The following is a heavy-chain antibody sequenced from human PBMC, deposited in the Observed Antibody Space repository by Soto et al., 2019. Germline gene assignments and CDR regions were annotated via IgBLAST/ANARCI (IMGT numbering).Heavy chain of an antibody. CDR1: GFTFGSYA. V-gene: IGHV3-23*01. D-gene: IGHD3-9*01. Sequence: GGSLRLSCAASGFTFGSYAMSWVRQAPGKGLEWVSGIGGSGSSTFYADSVKGRFTISRDNSKNTLYLQMNSLRAEDTAVYHCAKVSTGYYYYFDSWGRGTLVTVSS. J-gene: IGHJ4*02. CDR2: IGGSGSST. CDR3: AKVSTGYYYYFDS.